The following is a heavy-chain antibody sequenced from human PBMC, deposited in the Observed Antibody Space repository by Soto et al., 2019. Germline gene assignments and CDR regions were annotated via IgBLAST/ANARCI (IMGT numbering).Heavy chain of an antibody. V-gene: IGHV1-69*13. CDR3: ARGSYYDILAGYDY. D-gene: IGHD3-9*01. CDR1: GGTFSGYA. Sequence: ASVKVSCKASGGTFSGYAISWVRQAPGQGLEWMGGIIPIFGTANYAQKFQGRVTITADESTSTAYMELSSLRSEDTAVYYCARGSYYDILAGYDYWGQGTLVTVSS. J-gene: IGHJ4*02. CDR2: IIPIFGTA.